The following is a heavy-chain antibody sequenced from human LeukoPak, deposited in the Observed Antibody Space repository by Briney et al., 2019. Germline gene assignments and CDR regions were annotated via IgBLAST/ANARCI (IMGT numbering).Heavy chain of an antibody. CDR1: GFTFSDYY. CDR3: AGDARGYMAFQI. Sequence: GGSLRLSCPASGFTFSDYYMSWIRQAPGKGLEWVSYISSSGGNIYYADSVKGRFTISKDNARNSLYLQMNSLRADDTAVYYCAGDARGYMAFQIWGQGTMVTVSS. V-gene: IGHV3-11*01. J-gene: IGHJ3*02. CDR2: ISSSGGNI. D-gene: IGHD2-2*02.